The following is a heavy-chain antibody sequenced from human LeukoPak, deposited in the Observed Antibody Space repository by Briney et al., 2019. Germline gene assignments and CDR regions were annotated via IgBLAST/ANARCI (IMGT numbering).Heavy chain of an antibody. J-gene: IGHJ4*02. D-gene: IGHD7-27*01. V-gene: IGHV4-38-2*02. Sequence: PSETLSLTCSVSGYSISSAYYWGWIRQPPGKGLEWIGTMYHSGSTNYNPSLKSRVTISVDTSKNQFSLKLSSVTAADTAVYFCARGFRGDNFDYWGQGTLVAVSS. CDR3: ARGFRGDNFDY. CDR1: GYSISSAYY. CDR2: MYHSGST.